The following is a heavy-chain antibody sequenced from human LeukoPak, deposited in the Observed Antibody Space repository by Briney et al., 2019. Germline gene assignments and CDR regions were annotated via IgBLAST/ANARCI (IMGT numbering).Heavy chain of an antibody. V-gene: IGHV3-21*03. CDR2: ISSSSSYI. J-gene: IGHJ4*02. CDR1: GFTFSSYS. Sequence: PGGSLRLSCAASGFTFSSYSMNWVRQAPGKGLEWVSSISSSSSYIYYADSVKGRFTISRDNAKNSLYLQMNSLKTEDTAVYYCTTVAPFSGSYSRRYYFDYWGQGTLVTVSS. CDR3: TTVAPFSGSYSRRYYFDY. D-gene: IGHD1-26*01.